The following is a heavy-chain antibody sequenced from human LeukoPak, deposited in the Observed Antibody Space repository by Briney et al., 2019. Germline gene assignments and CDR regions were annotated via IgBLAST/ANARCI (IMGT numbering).Heavy chain of an antibody. J-gene: IGHJ4*02. CDR1: GFTFSSYG. CDR2: ISYDGSNK. D-gene: IGHD5-18*01. V-gene: IGHV3-30*18. CDR3: AKDRIQYSYGYSVFDY. Sequence: GGSLRLSCAASGFTFSSYGMHWVRQAPGKGLEWVAVISYDGSNKYYADSVKGRFTISRDNSKNTLYLQMNSLRAEDTAVYYCAKDRIQYSYGYSVFDYWGQGTLVTVSS.